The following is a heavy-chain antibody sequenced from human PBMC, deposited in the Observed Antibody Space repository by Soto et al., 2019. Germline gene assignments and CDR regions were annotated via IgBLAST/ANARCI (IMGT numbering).Heavy chain of an antibody. CDR1: AGTFSSYA. CDR3: ARGRYNWNEGDWFDP. D-gene: IGHD1-1*01. V-gene: IGHV1-69*06. Sequence: ASLKVSCKASAGTFSSYAISWVRQAPGQGREWMGGIIPIFGTANYAQKFQGRVTITADKSTSTAYMELSSLRSEATAVYYCARGRYNWNEGDWFDPWGQGTLVTVSS. J-gene: IGHJ5*02. CDR2: IIPIFGTA.